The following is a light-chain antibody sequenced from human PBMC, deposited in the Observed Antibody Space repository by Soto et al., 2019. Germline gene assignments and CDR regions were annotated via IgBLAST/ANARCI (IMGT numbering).Light chain of an antibody. CDR3: QQYNSYSRGT. V-gene: IGKV1-5*03. CDR2: TAS. CDR1: QTIKNW. J-gene: IGKJ4*01. Sequence: DIPMTQSPSTLSASVGDRVTIACRASQTIKNWLAWYQQKPGQVPKLLVYTASTLESGVPSRLSGSGSGTEFTLTISILQPDDFETYYCQQYNSYSRGTFGQGTKVEIK.